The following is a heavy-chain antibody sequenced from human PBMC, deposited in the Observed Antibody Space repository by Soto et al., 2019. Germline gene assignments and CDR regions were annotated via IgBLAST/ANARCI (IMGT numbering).Heavy chain of an antibody. CDR2: IKSKTDGGTT. CDR1: GFSFSNAW. D-gene: IGHD2-15*01. Sequence: GGSLRLSCAAPGFSFSNAWMSWVRQAPGKGLEWVGRIKSKTDGGTTDYAAPVKGRFTISRDDSKNTLYLQMNSLKTEDTAVYYCTTTDDCSGGSCYYYYYMDVWGKVTTVTVSS. V-gene: IGHV3-15*01. CDR3: TTTDDCSGGSCYYYYYMDV. J-gene: IGHJ6*03.